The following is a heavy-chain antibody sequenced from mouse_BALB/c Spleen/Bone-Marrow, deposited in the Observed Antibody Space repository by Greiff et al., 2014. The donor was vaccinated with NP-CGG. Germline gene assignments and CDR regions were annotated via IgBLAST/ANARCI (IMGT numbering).Heavy chain of an antibody. D-gene: IGHD2-1*01. V-gene: IGHV14-3*02. CDR3: ARYGNYCYAMDY. CDR1: GFNIKDTY. CDR2: IDPANGNT. Sequence: DVQLQESGAELVKPGASVKLSCTASGFNIKDTYMHWVKQRPEQGLEWIGRIDPANGNTKYDPEFQGKATITADTSSNTAYLQLSSLTSEDTAVYYCARYGNYCYAMDYWGQGTSVTVSS. J-gene: IGHJ4*01.